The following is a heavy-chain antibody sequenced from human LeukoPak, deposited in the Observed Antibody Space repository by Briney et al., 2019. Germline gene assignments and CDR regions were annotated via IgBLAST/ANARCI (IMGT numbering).Heavy chain of an antibody. J-gene: IGHJ4*02. CDR3: ARDHSSSGQLFDF. CDR2: ISAYNGDT. Sequence: ASVKVSCKAAGYSFTTYGISWVRQAPGQGVEWMGWISAYNGDTYYAQKLQGRLTMTTDTATNTAYMELRSLRSDDTAVYYCARDHSSSGQLFDFWGQGTPVTVSS. CDR1: GYSFTTYG. V-gene: IGHV1-18*01. D-gene: IGHD6-25*01.